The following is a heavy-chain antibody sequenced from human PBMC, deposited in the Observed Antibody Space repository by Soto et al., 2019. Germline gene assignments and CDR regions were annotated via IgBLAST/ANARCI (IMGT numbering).Heavy chain of an antibody. D-gene: IGHD5-18*01. CDR2: MSNDGNNQ. Sequence: PGGSLRLSCAASRFDFTSYGMHWLRQAPGKGLEWVAVMSNDGNNQFYADSVRGRFIISRDTSKNTLYLQMNSLRAEDTAVYYCAKASGGYSYGSYFDYWGQGTLVTVSS. CDR1: RFDFTSYG. J-gene: IGHJ4*02. V-gene: IGHV3-30*18. CDR3: AKASGGYSYGSYFDY.